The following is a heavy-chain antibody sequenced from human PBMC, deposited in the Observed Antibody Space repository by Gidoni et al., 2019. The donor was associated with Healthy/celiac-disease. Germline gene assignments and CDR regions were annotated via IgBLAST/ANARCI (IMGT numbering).Heavy chain of an antibody. CDR2: IIPIFGTA. CDR3: ASAPEWELLVRPLDY. Sequence: QVQLVQSGAEVKKPGSSVTVSCKASGGPFSSYALSWVRQAPGQGLEWMGVIIPIFGTANYAQKFQGRVTITADESTSTAYMELSSLRSEDTAVYYCASAPEWELLVRPLDYWGQGTLVTVSS. J-gene: IGHJ4*02. CDR1: GGPFSSYA. D-gene: IGHD1-26*01. V-gene: IGHV1-69*01.